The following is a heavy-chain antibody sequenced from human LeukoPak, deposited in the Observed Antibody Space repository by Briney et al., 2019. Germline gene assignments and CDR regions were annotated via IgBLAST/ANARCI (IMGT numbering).Heavy chain of an antibody. D-gene: IGHD6-19*01. CDR3: ARTRRSTGWYIDY. J-gene: IGHJ4*02. CDR1: GGSFSDYY. Sequence: SETLSLTCAVYGGSFSDYYWSWIRQPPGKGLEWIGEINHSGSTNYNPSLTSRVTISVDTSKNQFSLKLTSVIAADTAVYFCARTRRSTGWYIDYWGQGTLVTVSS. V-gene: IGHV4-34*01. CDR2: INHSGST.